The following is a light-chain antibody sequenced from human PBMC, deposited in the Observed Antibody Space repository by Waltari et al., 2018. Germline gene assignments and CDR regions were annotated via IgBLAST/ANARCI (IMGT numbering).Light chain of an antibody. J-gene: IGKJ5*01. CDR1: QDISNY. CDR3: QQYDNLPIT. V-gene: IGKV1-33*01. Sequence: DIQMTQSPSSLSASVGDRVTITCQASQDISNYLNWYQQKPGKAPKLLIYDASNLETGVPSRFSGSGSGTDFTLPISSLQPEDIATYYCQQYDNLPITFGQGTRLEIK. CDR2: DAS.